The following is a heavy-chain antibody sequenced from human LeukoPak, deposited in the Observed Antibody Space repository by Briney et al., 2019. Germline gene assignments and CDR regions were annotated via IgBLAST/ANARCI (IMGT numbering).Heavy chain of an antibody. D-gene: IGHD3-10*01. CDR3: ARHVYYYGSGYFDY. Sequence: SETLSLTCTVSGGSISSYYWSWLRQPPGKGLEYIGYIYYSGSTNYNPSLKSRLTISVDTSKNQFSLKLSSVTAADTAVYYCARHVYYYGSGYFDYWGQGTLVTVSS. J-gene: IGHJ4*02. CDR1: GGSISSYY. CDR2: IYYSGST. V-gene: IGHV4-59*01.